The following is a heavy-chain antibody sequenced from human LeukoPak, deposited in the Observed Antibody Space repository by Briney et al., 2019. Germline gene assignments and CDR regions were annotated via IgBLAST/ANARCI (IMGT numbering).Heavy chain of an antibody. D-gene: IGHD3-22*01. V-gene: IGHV1-69*13. CDR1: GGTFSSYA. J-gene: IGHJ6*02. Sequence: SVKVSCKASGGTFSSYAISWVRQAPGQGLEWMGGIIPIFGTANYAQKFQGRVTITADESTSTAYMELSSLRSEDTAVYYCAVYYYDSSGAYYYGMDVWGQGTTVTVSS. CDR2: IIPIFGTA. CDR3: AVYYYDSSGAYYYGMDV.